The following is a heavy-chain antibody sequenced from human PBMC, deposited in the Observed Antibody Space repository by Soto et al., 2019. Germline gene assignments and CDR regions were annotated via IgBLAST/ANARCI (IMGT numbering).Heavy chain of an antibody. CDR1: GFTFSSYD. CDR2: IGTAGDT. D-gene: IGHD4-17*01. Sequence: EVQLVESGGGLVQPGGSLRLSCAASGFTFSSYDMHWVRQATGKGLEWVSAIGTAGDTYYPGSVKGRFTISRENAKNSLYLQMNSLRAGDTAVYYCARGIYGDYALWYFDLWGRGTLATVSS. CDR3: ARGIYGDYALWYFDL. V-gene: IGHV3-13*01. J-gene: IGHJ2*01.